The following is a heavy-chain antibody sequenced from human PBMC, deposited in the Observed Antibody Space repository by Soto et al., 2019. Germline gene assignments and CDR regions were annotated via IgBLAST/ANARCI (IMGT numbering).Heavy chain of an antibody. CDR3: ARDGTTVTTWDLFDP. J-gene: IGHJ5*02. CDR2: ISAYNGNT. Sequence: ASVKVSCKASGYTFTSYGISWVRQAPGQGLEWMGWISAYNGNTNYAQKLQGRVTMTTDTSTSTAYMELRSLRSDDTAVYYCARDGTTVTTWDLFDPWGQGTLVTVSS. V-gene: IGHV1-18*01. CDR1: GYTFTSYG. D-gene: IGHD4-17*01.